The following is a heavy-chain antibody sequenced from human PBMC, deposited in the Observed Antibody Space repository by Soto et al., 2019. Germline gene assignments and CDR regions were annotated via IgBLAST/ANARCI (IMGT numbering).Heavy chain of an antibody. Sequence: EVQLLESGGGLVQPGGSLRLSCAASGFTFSSYAMSWVRQAPGKGLEWVSAISGSGGSTSYAQKFQGRVTMTRDTSTSTVYMELSSLRSEDTAVYYCARVNGRRGQQLEFDYWGQGTLVTVSS. CDR2: ISGSGGST. CDR3: ARVNGRRGQQLEFDY. D-gene: IGHD6-13*01. V-gene: IGHV3-23*01. CDR1: GFTFSSYA. J-gene: IGHJ4*02.